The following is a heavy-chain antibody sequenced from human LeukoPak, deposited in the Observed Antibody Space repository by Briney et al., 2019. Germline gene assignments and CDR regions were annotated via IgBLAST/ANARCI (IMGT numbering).Heavy chain of an antibody. CDR1: GYTFTSYY. Sequence: ASVKVSCKTSGYTFTSYYIHWVRQAPGQGLELMGMINPSGDSTTYTQKFRGRVTMTRDMSTTTAYMELSNLRSEDTAVYYCARVVAVAFMSYDFWGQGTLVTVSS. V-gene: IGHV1-46*01. CDR2: INPSGDST. J-gene: IGHJ4*02. D-gene: IGHD3-3*01. CDR3: ARVVAVAFMSYDF.